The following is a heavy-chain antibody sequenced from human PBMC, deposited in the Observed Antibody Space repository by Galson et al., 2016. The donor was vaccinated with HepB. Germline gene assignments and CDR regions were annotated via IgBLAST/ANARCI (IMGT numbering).Heavy chain of an antibody. CDR2: INPDGSNI. D-gene: IGHD1-26*01. Sequence: SLRLFCAASGFTLNNYWMNWVRQVPGKGLMWVSHINPDGSNIAYADSVRGRFTISRDNAKNTLYLHMNSLTAEDTAVYYCVRDGAGAQPYDSWGQGTLVTVSS. CDR3: VRDGAGAQPYDS. V-gene: IGHV3-74*01. J-gene: IGHJ4*02. CDR1: GFTLNNYW.